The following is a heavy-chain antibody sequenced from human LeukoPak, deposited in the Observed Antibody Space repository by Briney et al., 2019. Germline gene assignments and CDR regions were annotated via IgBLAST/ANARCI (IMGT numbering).Heavy chain of an antibody. Sequence: GASVKVPCKASGGTFRSFTINWVRQAPGQGLEWMGGIIPMFGATNYAQKFQGRVTITADESTSTAYMELSSLRSEDTAVYFCARGPGGSPAPFGFDYWGQGTLVTVSS. D-gene: IGHD1-26*01. CDR1: GGTFRSFT. J-gene: IGHJ4*02. V-gene: IGHV1-69*01. CDR2: IIPMFGAT. CDR3: ARGPGGSPAPFGFDY.